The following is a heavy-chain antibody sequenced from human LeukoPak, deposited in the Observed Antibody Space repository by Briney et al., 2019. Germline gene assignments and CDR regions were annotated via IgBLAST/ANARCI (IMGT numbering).Heavy chain of an antibody. V-gene: IGHV3-21*01. D-gene: IGHD3-22*01. CDR3: ARDYYDSSGSSWFDP. CDR1: GFTFSRYS. J-gene: IGHJ5*02. Sequence: GGSLRLSCAASGFTFSRYSMNWVRQAPGKGLEWVSSISSGSSFMYYADSVKGRFTISRDNAKNSLYLQMNTLRAKDTALYYCARDYYDSSGSSWFDPWGQGTLVTVSS. CDR2: ISSGSSFM.